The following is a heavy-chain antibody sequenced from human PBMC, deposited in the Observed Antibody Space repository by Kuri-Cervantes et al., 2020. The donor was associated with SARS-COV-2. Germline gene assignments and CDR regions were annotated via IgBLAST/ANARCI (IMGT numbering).Heavy chain of an antibody. Sequence: GESLKISCAASGFTFSDYYMSWIRQAPGKGLEWVSYISSSSGYTNYADSVKGRFTISRDNAKNSLYLQMNSLRDEDTAVYYCARDGGGYYDSSGYYGQLGFDYWGQGTLVTVSS. J-gene: IGHJ4*02. V-gene: IGHV3-11*06. CDR2: ISSSSGYT. D-gene: IGHD3-22*01. CDR1: GFTFSDYY. CDR3: ARDGGGYYDSSGYYGQLGFDY.